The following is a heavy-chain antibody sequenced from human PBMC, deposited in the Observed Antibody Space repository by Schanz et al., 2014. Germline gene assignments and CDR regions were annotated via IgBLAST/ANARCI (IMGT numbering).Heavy chain of an antibody. CDR1: GYTFAMYD. D-gene: IGHD5-12*01. V-gene: IGHV7-4-1*02. CDR2: INSNTANP. CDR3: ARGYSGYSHFDY. J-gene: IGHJ4*02. Sequence: VQLVQSGSELKKPGASVKVSCKASGYTFAMYDMNWVRQAPGQGLEWMGWINSNTANPTYAQGFPGRFAYTLDASVTTAYLEISSLKAEDTAVYYCARGYSGYSHFDYWGQGALVTVSS.